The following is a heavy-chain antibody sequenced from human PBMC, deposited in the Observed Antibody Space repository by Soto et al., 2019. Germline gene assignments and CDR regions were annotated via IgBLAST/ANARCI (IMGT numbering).Heavy chain of an antibody. Sequence: GASVKVSCKASGYTYSNYVMHWVRQAPGQRLEWLGWISVGNGNTKYSQKFQGRLTITRDTSATTAHMELSSLRSEDTAVYYCTTSCSSTSCHETEYDTWSQGTXATV. D-gene: IGHD2-2*01. CDR2: ISVGNGNT. CDR3: TTSCSSTSCHETEYDT. CDR1: GYTYSNYV. J-gene: IGHJ3*02. V-gene: IGHV1-3*01.